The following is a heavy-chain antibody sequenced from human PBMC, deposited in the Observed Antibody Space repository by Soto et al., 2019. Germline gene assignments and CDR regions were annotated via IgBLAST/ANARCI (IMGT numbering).Heavy chain of an antibody. J-gene: IGHJ6*02. CDR3: ARGGYDFWSGYYTPYYYYYGMDV. CDR1: GYTFTSYD. Sequence: ASVKVSCKASGYTFTSYDINWVRQAIGQGLEWMGWMNPNSGNTGYAQKFQGRVTMTRNTPISTAYMELSSLRSEDTAVYYCARGGYDFWSGYYTPYYYYYGMDVWGQGTTVTVSS. D-gene: IGHD3-3*01. V-gene: IGHV1-8*01. CDR2: MNPNSGNT.